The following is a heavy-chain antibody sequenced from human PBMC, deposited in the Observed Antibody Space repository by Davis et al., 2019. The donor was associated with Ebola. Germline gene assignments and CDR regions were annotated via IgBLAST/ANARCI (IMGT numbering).Heavy chain of an antibody. Sequence: ASVKVSCKASGYTFTSYAMHWVRQAPGQRLEWMGRINPNSGGTNYAQKFQGRVTMTRDTSISTAYMELSRLRSDDTAVYYCARGRRIAVAGTDYWGQGTLVTVSS. CDR2: INPNSGGT. CDR3: ARGRRIAVAGTDY. V-gene: IGHV1-2*06. D-gene: IGHD6-19*01. CDR1: GYTFTSYA. J-gene: IGHJ4*02.